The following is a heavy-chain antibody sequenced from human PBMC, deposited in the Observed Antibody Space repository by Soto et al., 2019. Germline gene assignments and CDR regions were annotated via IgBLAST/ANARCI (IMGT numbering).Heavy chain of an antibody. CDR2: IIPILGIA. CDR3: ARDSERLGWFDH. D-gene: IGHD5-12*01. J-gene: IGHJ5*02. Sequence: QVQLVQSGAEVKKPGSSVKVSCKASGGTFSSYTISWVRQAPGQGLEWMGRIIPILGIANYAQKVQGRVTITADKSTSTAYMELSSLRSEDTAVYYCARDSERLGWFDHWGQGTLVTVSS. V-gene: IGHV1-69*08. CDR1: GGTFSSYT.